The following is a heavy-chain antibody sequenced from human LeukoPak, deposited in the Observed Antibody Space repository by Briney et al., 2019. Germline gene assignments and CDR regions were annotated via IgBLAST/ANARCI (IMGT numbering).Heavy chain of an antibody. CDR2: IWYDGSNK. Sequence: GGSLRLSCAASGFTFSSYGMHWVRQAPGKGLEWVAVIWYDGSNKYYADSVKGRFTISGDNSKNTLYLQMNSLRAEDTAVYYCARAQCSSTSCHPILDYWGQGTLVTVSS. CDR3: ARAQCSSTSCHPILDY. J-gene: IGHJ4*02. V-gene: IGHV3-33*01. CDR1: GFTFSSYG. D-gene: IGHD2-2*01.